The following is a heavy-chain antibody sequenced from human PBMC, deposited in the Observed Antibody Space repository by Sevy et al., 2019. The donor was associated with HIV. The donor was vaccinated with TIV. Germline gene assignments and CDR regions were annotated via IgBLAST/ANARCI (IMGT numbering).Heavy chain of an antibody. J-gene: IGHJ4*02. D-gene: IGHD3-16*01. CDR3: VREGLGGFSYSLDC. V-gene: IGHV3-7*01. CDR1: GFSFSTYW. Sequence: GGSLRLSCAASGFSFSTYWMTWVRHAPGKGLEWVATMNQDGTERDYVDSVKGRFTISRDNTKTSLFLQMNSLSAEDTGVYYCVREGLGGFSYSLDCWGQGTLVTVSS. CDR2: MNQDGTER.